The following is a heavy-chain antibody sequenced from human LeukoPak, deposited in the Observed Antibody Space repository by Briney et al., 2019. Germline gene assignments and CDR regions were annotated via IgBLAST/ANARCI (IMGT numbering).Heavy chain of an antibody. Sequence: GGSLRLSCAASGFTFSSYSMNWVRQAPGKGLEWVSSISSSSSYIYYVDSVKGRFTISRDIAKQSVFLRMTSLRVEDTAVYYCARLSAMVRGPEDIFYFEYWGLGTLVTVSS. CDR3: ARLSAMVRGPEDIFYFEY. CDR2: ISSSSSYI. D-gene: IGHD3-10*01. CDR1: GFTFSSYS. J-gene: IGHJ4*02. V-gene: IGHV3-21*01.